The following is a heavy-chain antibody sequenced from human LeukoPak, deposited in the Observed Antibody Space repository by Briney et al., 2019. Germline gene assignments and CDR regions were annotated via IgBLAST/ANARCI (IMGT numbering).Heavy chain of an antibody. V-gene: IGHV4-59*08. CDR1: GGSISSYY. Sequence: SETLSLTCTVSGGSISSYYWSWIRQPPGKGLEWIGYIYYSGSTNYNPSLKSRVTISVDTSKNQFSLKLSSVTAADTAVYYCARLKTGTGGAFDIWGQGTMVTVSS. CDR3: ARLKTGTGGAFDI. CDR2: IYYSGST. J-gene: IGHJ3*02. D-gene: IGHD1-1*01.